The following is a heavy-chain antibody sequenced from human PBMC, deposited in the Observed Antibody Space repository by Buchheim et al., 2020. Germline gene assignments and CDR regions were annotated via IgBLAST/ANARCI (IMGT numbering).Heavy chain of an antibody. CDR3: ARANRDVFDWYFDL. CDR2: MNPRDGST. V-gene: IGHV1-46*03. J-gene: IGHJ2*01. CDR1: GYSFTSHY. D-gene: IGHD5-24*01. Sequence: QVQLVQSGAEVKKPGASVKVSCKASGYSFTSHYIHWVRQAPGQGLEWMGIMNPRDGSTGFAQNFQGRVAMTRDTSTGTGYMDLSSLRSEDTAVYFCARANRDVFDWYFDLWGRGT.